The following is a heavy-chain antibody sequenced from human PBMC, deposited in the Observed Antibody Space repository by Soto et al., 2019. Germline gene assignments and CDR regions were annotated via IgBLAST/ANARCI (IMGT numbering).Heavy chain of an antibody. Sequence: QVQLVQSGAEVKKPGSSVKVSCKASGGTFSSYTISWVRQAPGQGLEWMGRIIPILGIANYAQKFQGRVTITADKSTSTAYIELSSLRSEDTAVYYCARGGITGTTFVVDYWGQGTLVTVSS. CDR2: IIPILGIA. J-gene: IGHJ4*02. D-gene: IGHD1-7*01. V-gene: IGHV1-69*02. CDR3: ARGGITGTTFVVDY. CDR1: GGTFSSYT.